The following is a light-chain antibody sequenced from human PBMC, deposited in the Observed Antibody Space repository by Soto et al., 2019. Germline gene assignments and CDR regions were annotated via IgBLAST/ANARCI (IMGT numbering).Light chain of an antibody. CDR1: QVIGSRY. V-gene: IGKV3-20*01. CDR2: RTS. J-gene: IGKJ1*01. CDR3: QHYGNSLWT. Sequence: EIVMTQSPGTLSLSPGERATISCRASQVIGSRYLAWYHQKPGQAPRLLIYRTSNRVTGIPDRFSGSGSGTDFTLTISRLEPEDFAVYFCQHYGNSLWTFGQGTKVEIK.